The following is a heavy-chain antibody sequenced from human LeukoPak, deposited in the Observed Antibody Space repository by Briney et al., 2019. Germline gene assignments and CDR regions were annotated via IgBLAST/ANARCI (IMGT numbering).Heavy chain of an antibody. Sequence: SETLSLTCTVSGGSITYFYWNWIRQSPEKGLEWIGYISNTGSTNYNPSLKSRVAISVDTSKNQFSLKLSSVTAADTAVYYCARVALGYCSSTSCYAVGSDYYYYYMDVWGKGTTVTVSS. D-gene: IGHD2-2*01. V-gene: IGHV4-4*08. CDR3: ARVALGYCSSTSCYAVGSDYYYYYMDV. J-gene: IGHJ6*03. CDR2: ISNTGST. CDR1: GGSITYFY.